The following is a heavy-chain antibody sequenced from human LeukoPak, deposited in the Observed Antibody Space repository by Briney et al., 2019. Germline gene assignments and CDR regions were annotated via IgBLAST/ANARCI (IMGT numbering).Heavy chain of an antibody. CDR1: GYTFTGYY. CDR3: AQSPSSSSPFDY. J-gene: IGHJ4*02. D-gene: IGHD6-6*01. CDR2: INPNSGGT. V-gene: IGHV1-2*06. Sequence: ASVTVSCKASGYTFTGYYMHWVRQAPGQGLEWMGRINPNSGGTNYAQKFQGRVTMTRDTSISTAYMELSRLRSDDTAVYYCAQSPSSSSPFDYWGQGTLVTVSS.